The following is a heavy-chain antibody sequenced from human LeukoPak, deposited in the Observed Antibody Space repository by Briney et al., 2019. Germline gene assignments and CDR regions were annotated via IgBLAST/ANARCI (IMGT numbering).Heavy chain of an antibody. CDR3: ASLGSGSYYPFDAFDI. V-gene: IGHV5-51*01. Sequence: GESLKISCKGSGYSFTSYWIGWVRQMPGKGLEWMGIIYPGDSDTRYSPSFQGQVTISADKSISTAYLQWSSLKASDTAMYYCASLGSGSYYPFDAFDIWGQGTMVTVSS. D-gene: IGHD3-10*01. CDR2: IYPGDSDT. CDR1: GYSFTSYW. J-gene: IGHJ3*02.